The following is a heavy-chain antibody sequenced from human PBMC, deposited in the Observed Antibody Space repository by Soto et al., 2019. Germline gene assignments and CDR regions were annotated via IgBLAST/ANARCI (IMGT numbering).Heavy chain of an antibody. CDR1: GGSISSYY. J-gene: IGHJ6*03. V-gene: IGHV4-59*01. CDR2: IYYSGST. Sequence: SETLSLTCTVSGGSISSYYWSWIRQPPGKGLEWIGYIYYSGSTNHNPSLKSRVTISVDTSKNQFSLKLSSVTAADTAVYYCARHPLSYCSGGSCYLHYYYYMDVWGKGTTVTVSS. CDR3: ARHPLSYCSGGSCYLHYYYYMDV. D-gene: IGHD2-15*01.